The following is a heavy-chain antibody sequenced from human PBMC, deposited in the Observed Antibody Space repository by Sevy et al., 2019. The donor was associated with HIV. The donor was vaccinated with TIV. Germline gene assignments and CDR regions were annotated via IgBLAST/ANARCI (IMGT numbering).Heavy chain of an antibody. CDR3: ASVHPYSSSWGPFDY. J-gene: IGHJ4*02. D-gene: IGHD6-13*01. CDR1: GFTFSSYS. V-gene: IGHV3-21*01. CDR2: ISSSSSYI. Sequence: GGSLRLSCAASGFTFSSYSMNWVRQAPGKGLEWVSSISSSSSYIYYADSVKGRFTISRDNAKNSLYLQMNSLRAEDTAVYYCASVHPYSSSWGPFDYWCQGTLVTVSS.